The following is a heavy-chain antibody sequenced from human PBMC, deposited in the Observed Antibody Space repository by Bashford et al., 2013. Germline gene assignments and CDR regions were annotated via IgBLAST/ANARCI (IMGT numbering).Heavy chain of an antibody. J-gene: IGHJ6*02. Sequence: GGSLRLSCAASGFTFSSYAMHWVRRAPGKGLECVAVISYDGSNKFYTDAVKGRFTISRDNSKNALYLQMNSLRAEDTAVYYCARAHPRLVGATQYYFYGMDVWGQGTTVTVSS. V-gene: IGHV3-30-3*01. CDR3: ARAHPRLVGATQYYFYGMDV. D-gene: IGHD1-26*01. CDR2: ISYDGSNK. CDR1: GFTFSSYA.